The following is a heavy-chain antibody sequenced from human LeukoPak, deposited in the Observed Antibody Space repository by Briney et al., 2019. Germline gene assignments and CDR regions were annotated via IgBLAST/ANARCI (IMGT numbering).Heavy chain of an antibody. Sequence: GGSLRLSCAASGFTFGDYGMSWVRQAPGKGLEWVSGLNWDGGTTGHADSVKGRFTISRDNAKNSLYLQMNSLGVEDTALYFCAKASGDYLGPHRALDIWGQGTQVTVS. CDR3: AKASGDYLGPHRALDI. D-gene: IGHD4-11*01. V-gene: IGHV3-20*04. J-gene: IGHJ3*02. CDR1: GFTFGDYG. CDR2: LNWDGGTT.